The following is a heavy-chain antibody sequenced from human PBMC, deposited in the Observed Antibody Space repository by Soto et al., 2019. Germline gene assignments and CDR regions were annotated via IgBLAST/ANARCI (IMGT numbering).Heavy chain of an antibody. D-gene: IGHD4-17*01. J-gene: IGHJ5*02. CDR1: GGSISSSNW. CDR2: IYHSGST. Sequence: SETLSLTCAVSGGSISSSNWWSWVRQPPGKGLEWIGEIYHSGSTNYNPSLKSRVTISVDKSKNQFSLKLSSMTAADTAVYYCASADYGDYPDNWFDPWGQGTLVTVSS. V-gene: IGHV4-4*02. CDR3: ASADYGDYPDNWFDP.